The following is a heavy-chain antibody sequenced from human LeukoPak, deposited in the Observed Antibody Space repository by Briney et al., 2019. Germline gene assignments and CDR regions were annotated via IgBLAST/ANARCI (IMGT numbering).Heavy chain of an antibody. Sequence: PSQTLSVTSADPGGSISSGGYSWSCVRHPPGDCLESLAYIYHSGSPYYSPSLQSRVTISLDRSKNQFSLKLISMTAADTAVYYCASGNTGYDRDSFDIWGQGTMVTVSS. D-gene: IGHD5-12*01. CDR3: ASGNTGYDRDSFDI. CDR1: GGSISSGGYS. J-gene: IGHJ3*02. CDR2: IYHSGSP. V-gene: IGHV4-30-2*01.